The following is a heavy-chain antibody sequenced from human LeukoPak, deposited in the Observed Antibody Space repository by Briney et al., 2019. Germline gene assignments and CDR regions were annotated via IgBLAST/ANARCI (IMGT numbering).Heavy chain of an antibody. CDR3: AKGPVVPVATYYFDC. V-gene: IGHV3-23*01. J-gene: IGHJ4*02. D-gene: IGHD2-2*01. CDR1: GFTFSTYA. CDR2: ISGSGADT. Sequence: GGSLRLSCAASGFTFSTYAMAWVRQSPGKGLEWVSAISGSGADTFYADSVKGRFTISRDNSKNTMYLQMNSLRAEDTATYYCAKGPVVPVATYYFDCWGQGTLVTVSS.